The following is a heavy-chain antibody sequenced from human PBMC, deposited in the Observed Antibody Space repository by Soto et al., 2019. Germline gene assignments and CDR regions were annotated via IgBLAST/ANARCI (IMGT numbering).Heavy chain of an antibody. D-gene: IGHD3-3*01. CDR2: IRAYNGNT. CDR3: ARDSNPFGVVIRKPGAHNYGMDV. Sequence: QVHLVQSGAEVKKPGASVTISCKASGYPVTSYGFRWVRQAPGQGLQRIGRIRAYNGNTEYAQNVQDRVTMTADTSTSTAYMELRGLRSDDTAVYFCARDSNPFGVVIRKPGAHNYGMDVWGQGTTVTVSS. CDR1: GYPVTSYG. V-gene: IGHV1-18*04. J-gene: IGHJ6*02.